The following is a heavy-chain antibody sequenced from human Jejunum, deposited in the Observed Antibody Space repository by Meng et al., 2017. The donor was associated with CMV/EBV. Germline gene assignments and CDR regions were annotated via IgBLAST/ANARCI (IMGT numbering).Heavy chain of an antibody. CDR1: GFTFSSDG. J-gene: IGHJ4*02. CDR3: AKPIQGRITIFSD. Sequence: ASGFTFSSDGMARVRQTRGRGLEWVASIKQEGSKNNYVDSVKGRFTISRDNAKNSLYLQMNNLRAEDTAVYYCAKPIQGRITIFSDWGQGSLVTVSS. V-gene: IGHV3-7*01. CDR2: IKQEGSKN. D-gene: IGHD3-9*01.